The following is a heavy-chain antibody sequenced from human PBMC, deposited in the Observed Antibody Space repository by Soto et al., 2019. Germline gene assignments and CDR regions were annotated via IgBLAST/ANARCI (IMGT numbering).Heavy chain of an antibody. CDR3: AREAIIVIAAPEYYFDY. D-gene: IGHD3-22*01. J-gene: IGHJ4*02. CDR1: GFDVSNTD. CDR2: NYSGGYT. Sequence: EVQLVESGGDLVQRGGSLRLSCAASGFDVSNTDMSWVRQAPGKGLEWVSVNYSGGYTNYADSVKGRFIVSRDSPKNTLYLQMDSLRAEDTAVYYCAREAIIVIAAPEYYFDYWGQGTLVTVSS. V-gene: IGHV3-66*01.